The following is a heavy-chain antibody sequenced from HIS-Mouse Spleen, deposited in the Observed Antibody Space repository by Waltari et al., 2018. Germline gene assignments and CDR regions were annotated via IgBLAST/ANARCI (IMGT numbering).Heavy chain of an antibody. J-gene: IGHJ4*02. Sequence: QVQLVESGGGVVQPGRSLRLSVAASGFPFRSYAMHWVRQAPGKGLEWVAVISYDGSNKYYADSVKGRFTISRDNSKNTLYLQMNSLRAEDTAVYYCAGGATITYFDYWGQGTLVTVSS. D-gene: IGHD5-12*01. CDR1: GFPFRSYA. CDR2: ISYDGSNK. V-gene: IGHV3-30-3*01. CDR3: AGGATITYFDY.